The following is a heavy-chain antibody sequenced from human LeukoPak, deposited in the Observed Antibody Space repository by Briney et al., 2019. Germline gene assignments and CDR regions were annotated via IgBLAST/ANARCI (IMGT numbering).Heavy chain of an antibody. CDR1: GGSISGGTYY. V-gene: IGHV4-61*02. D-gene: IGHD3-10*01. CDR3: AREGYYGLGSYSIRTAFDS. J-gene: IGHJ4*02. Sequence: RASETLPLTCTVSGGSISGGTYYWSWIRQPGGKGLEWIGRIYSSGSTNYNPSLKSRVTISVDTSKNQFSLKLSSVTAADTAVYYCAREGYYGLGSYSIRTAFDSWGQGTLVTVSS. CDR2: IYSSGST.